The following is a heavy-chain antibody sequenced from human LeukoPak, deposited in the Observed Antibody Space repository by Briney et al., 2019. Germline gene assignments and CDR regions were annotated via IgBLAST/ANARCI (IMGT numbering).Heavy chain of an antibody. CDR1: GYTFTSYG. Sequence: ASVKVSCKASGYTFTSYGISWVRQAPGQGLEWMGWISAYNGNTNYAQKLQGRVTMTTDTSTSTAYTELRSLRSDDTAVYFCARDGIAAAGTRFDPWGQGTLVTVSS. D-gene: IGHD6-13*01. CDR3: ARDGIAAAGTRFDP. J-gene: IGHJ5*02. CDR2: ISAYNGNT. V-gene: IGHV1-18*01.